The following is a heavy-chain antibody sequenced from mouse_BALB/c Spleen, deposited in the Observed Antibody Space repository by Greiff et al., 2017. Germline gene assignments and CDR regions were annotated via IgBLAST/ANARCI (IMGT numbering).Heavy chain of an antibody. D-gene: IGHD2-14*01. CDR3: ASAYYRYDGYAMDD. J-gene: IGHJ4*01. Sequence: VKLVESGPGLVQPSQSLSITCTVSGFSLTSSGVHWVRQSPGKGLEWLGVIWSGGSTDYNAAFISRLSISKDNSKSQVFFKMNSLQANDTAIYYWASAYYRYDGYAMDDGGQGTSVTVSS. CDR2: IWSGGST. CDR1: GFSLTSSG. V-gene: IGHV2-2*02.